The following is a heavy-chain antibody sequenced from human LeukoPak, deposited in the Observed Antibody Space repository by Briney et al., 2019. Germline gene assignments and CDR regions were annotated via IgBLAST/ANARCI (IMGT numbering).Heavy chain of an antibody. CDR1: GYTFTSYA. V-gene: IGHV1-3*01. J-gene: IGHJ6*02. CDR2: INAGNGNT. D-gene: IGHD3-10*01. Sequence: ASVKVSCKASGYTFTSYAMHWVRQAPGQRLEWMGWINAGNGNTKYSQKFQGRVTITRDTSASTAYMELSSLRSEDTAVYYCARAPGLTQRYYFGSGNSYYFYGMDVWGQGTTVTVSS. CDR3: ARAPGLTQRYYFGSGNSYYFYGMDV.